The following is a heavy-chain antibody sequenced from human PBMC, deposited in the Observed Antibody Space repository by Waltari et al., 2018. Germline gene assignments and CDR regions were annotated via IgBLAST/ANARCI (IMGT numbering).Heavy chain of an antibody. J-gene: IGHJ6*03. CDR1: GGSISSYY. CDR3: ARGAKEYRNYYYYMDV. Sequence: QVQLQESGPGLVKPSETLSLTCTVPGGSISSYYWSWIRQPPGKGLEWIGYIYYSGSTNYNPSLKSRVTISVDTSKNQFSLKLSSVTAADTAVYYCARGAKEYRNYYYYMDVWGKGTTVTVSS. CDR2: IYYSGST. D-gene: IGHD2-2*01. V-gene: IGHV4-59*01.